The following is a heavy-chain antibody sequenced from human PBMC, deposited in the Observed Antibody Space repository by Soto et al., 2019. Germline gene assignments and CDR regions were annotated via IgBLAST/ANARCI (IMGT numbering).Heavy chain of an antibody. CDR3: ARTSMQSRGYSYGHGGMDV. CDR1: GYSFTSYW. D-gene: IGHD5-18*01. V-gene: IGHV5-10-1*01. J-gene: IGHJ6*02. CDR2: IDPSDSYT. Sequence: GESLKSSCKGSGYSFTSYWICWVRQMPGKGLEWMGRIDPSDSYTNYSPSFQGHVTISADKSISTAYLQWSSLKASDTAMYYCARTSMQSRGYSYGHGGMDVWGQGTTVTVSS.